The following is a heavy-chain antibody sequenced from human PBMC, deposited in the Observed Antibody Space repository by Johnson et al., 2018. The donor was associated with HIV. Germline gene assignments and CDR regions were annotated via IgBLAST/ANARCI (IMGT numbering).Heavy chain of an antibody. V-gene: IGHV3-23*04. D-gene: IGHD5-18*01. Sequence: EKLVESGGGVVQPGTSLRLSCAASGFTFSSYAMSWVRQAPGKGLEWVSTISGSGGSTYYADSVKGRFTISRDNSKNTLYLQMNSLRREDTAVYYCARGVRNSYGYLLGTFDIWGQGTMVTVSS. J-gene: IGHJ3*02. CDR2: ISGSGGST. CDR3: ARGVRNSYGYLLGTFDI. CDR1: GFTFSSYA.